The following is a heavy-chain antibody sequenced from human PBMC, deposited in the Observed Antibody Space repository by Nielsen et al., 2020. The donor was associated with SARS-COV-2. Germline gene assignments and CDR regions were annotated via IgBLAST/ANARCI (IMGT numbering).Heavy chain of an antibody. CDR1: GFTFSTYG. J-gene: IGHJ4*02. CDR3: AKDWTAIVVVPSGGVDY. CDR2: ISYDGSNK. V-gene: IGHV3-30*18. D-gene: IGHD2-15*01. Sequence: SCAAPGFTFSTYGMHWVRQAPGKGLEWVAAISYDGSNKYYVDSVKGRFTISRDNSKNTLYLQMSSLREEDTAVYYCAKDWTAIVVVPSGGVDYWGQGTLVTVSS.